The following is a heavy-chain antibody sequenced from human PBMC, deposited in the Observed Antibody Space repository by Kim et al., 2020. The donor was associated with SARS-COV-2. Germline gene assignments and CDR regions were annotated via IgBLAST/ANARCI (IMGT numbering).Heavy chain of an antibody. J-gene: IGHJ4*02. CDR3: ARDTLPKRWSGDPQIFDY. Sequence: KGRFTISRDNAKNSLYRQMNSLRDEDTAVYYCARDTLPKRWSGDPQIFDYWGQGTLVTVSS. V-gene: IGHV3-48*02. D-gene: IGHD3-3*01.